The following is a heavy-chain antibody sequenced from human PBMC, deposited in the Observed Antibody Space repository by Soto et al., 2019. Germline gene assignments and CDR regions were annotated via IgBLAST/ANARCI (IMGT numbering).Heavy chain of an antibody. CDR3: ARGGLHRSGYEYYYYYYGLDV. CDR2: VQQDGSEK. J-gene: IGHJ6*02. Sequence: GGSLRLSCAGSGFTFNSYWMSEGRQAPGKGLEWVANVQQDGSEKYYVDSVKGRFTISRDNAKNSVYLQMNSLRVEDTAVYYCARGGLHRSGYEYYYYYYGLDVWGQGTTVTVSS. V-gene: IGHV3-7*03. D-gene: IGHD5-12*01. CDR1: GFTFNSYW.